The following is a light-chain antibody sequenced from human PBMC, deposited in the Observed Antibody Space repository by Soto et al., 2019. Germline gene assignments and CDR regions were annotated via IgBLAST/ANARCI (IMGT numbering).Light chain of an antibody. Sequence: IQLTQSPSSLSASVGDIVTITCRASPAIASFLAWYQQKPGTAPKLLIYGASTLQSGVPSRFSGSRSGTDYTLTIASLQPEDFATYYCQQLNGSPWTFGQGTKVDIK. CDR1: PAIASF. J-gene: IGKJ1*01. CDR3: QQLNGSPWT. V-gene: IGKV1-9*01. CDR2: GAS.